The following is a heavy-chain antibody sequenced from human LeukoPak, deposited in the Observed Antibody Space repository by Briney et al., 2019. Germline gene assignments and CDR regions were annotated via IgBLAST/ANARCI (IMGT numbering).Heavy chain of an antibody. Sequence: RPSETLSLTCAVFYGSFSGYYWSWIRQPPGKGLEWIGEINHSGSTNYNPSLKSRVTISVDTSKDQFSLKLRSVTAADTAVYYCARHGLVAARHAFDIWGQGTMVTVSS. CDR1: YGSFSGYY. D-gene: IGHD6-6*01. J-gene: IGHJ3*02. CDR2: INHSGST. V-gene: IGHV4-34*01. CDR3: ARHGLVAARHAFDI.